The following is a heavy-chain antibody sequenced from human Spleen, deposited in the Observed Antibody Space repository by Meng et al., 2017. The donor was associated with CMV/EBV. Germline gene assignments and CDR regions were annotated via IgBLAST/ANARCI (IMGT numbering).Heavy chain of an antibody. V-gene: IGHV1-69*04. Sequence: SVKVSCKASGGTFSSYAISWVRQAPGQGLEWMGRVIPMTGTADFAQKFQGRVTITADKSTGTAYMELSSLRSDDTAIYYCARDDYDGALHYWGQGTLVTVSS. CDR1: GGTFSSYA. CDR3: ARDDYDGALHY. D-gene: IGHD3-10*01. J-gene: IGHJ4*02. CDR2: VIPMTGTA.